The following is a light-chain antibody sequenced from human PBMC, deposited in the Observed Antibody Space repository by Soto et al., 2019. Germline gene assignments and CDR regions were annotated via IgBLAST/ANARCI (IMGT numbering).Light chain of an antibody. Sequence: QSALTQPVSVSGSPGQSIAISCTGTSSDIGAYNYVSWYQQYPGKAPKLIIFDVTNRPSGVSNRFSGSKSGDTASLTISGLQTEDEADSYCSSYTTSSTQVFGGGTKLTVL. CDR1: SSDIGAYNY. CDR2: DVT. J-gene: IGLJ2*01. V-gene: IGLV2-14*01. CDR3: SSYTTSSTQV.